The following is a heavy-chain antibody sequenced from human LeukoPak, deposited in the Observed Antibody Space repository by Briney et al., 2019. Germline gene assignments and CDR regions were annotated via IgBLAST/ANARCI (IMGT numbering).Heavy chain of an antibody. CDR2: ISSSSDSI. CDR1: GFTFSSYG. D-gene: IGHD5-12*01. V-gene: IGHV3-48*02. J-gene: IGHJ4*02. CDR3: ARAMRSGYDY. Sequence: AGGSLILSCAASGFTFSSYGMNWVRQAPGKRLEWVSYISSSSDSIYYADSLKGRFTISRDNAENSLYLQMNSLRDEDTAVYYCARAMRSGYDYWGQGTLVTVSS.